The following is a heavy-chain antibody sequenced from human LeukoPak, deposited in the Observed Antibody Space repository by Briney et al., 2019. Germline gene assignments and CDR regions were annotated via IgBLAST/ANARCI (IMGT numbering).Heavy chain of an antibody. CDR2: MNPNSGNT. V-gene: IGHV1-8*01. J-gene: IGHJ4*02. Sequence: GASVNVSCKASGYTFTSYDTNWVRQATGQGLEWMGWMNPNSGNTGYAQKFQGRVTMTRNTSISTAYMELSSLRSQDTAVYYCARGRRDCSSTSCSYYFDYWGQGTLVTVSS. CDR1: GYTFTSYD. CDR3: ARGRRDCSSTSCSYYFDY. D-gene: IGHD2-2*01.